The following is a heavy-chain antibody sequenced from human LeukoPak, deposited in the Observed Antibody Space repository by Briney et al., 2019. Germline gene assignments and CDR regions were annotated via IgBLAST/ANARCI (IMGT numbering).Heavy chain of an antibody. J-gene: IGHJ3*02. CDR2: IYYSGST. CDR3: AREHSSSGRGAFGI. Sequence: SETLSLTCTVSGGSISSYYWSWIRQPPGKGLEWIGYIYYSGSTNYNPSLKSRVTISVDTSKNQFSLKLSSVTAADTAVYYCAREHSSSGRGAFGIWGQGTMVTVSS. D-gene: IGHD6-6*01. CDR1: GGSISSYY. V-gene: IGHV4-59*01.